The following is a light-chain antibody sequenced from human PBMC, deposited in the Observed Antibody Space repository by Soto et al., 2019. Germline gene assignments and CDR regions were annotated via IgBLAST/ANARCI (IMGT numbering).Light chain of an antibody. V-gene: IGKV1-5*03. CDR1: QSINSW. CDR3: QHYDSYSGT. CDR2: RAS. J-gene: IGKJ3*01. Sequence: DIQMTQSPSTLSASVGDRVTITCRASQSINSWLAWYQQKPGKAPRLLIYRASSLEGGVPSRFSGSGSGEEFTHPIDSLQHDDFATYYCQHYDSYSGTFGPGTKVDIK.